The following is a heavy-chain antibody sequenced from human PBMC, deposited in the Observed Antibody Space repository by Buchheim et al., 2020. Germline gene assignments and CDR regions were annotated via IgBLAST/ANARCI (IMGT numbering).Heavy chain of an antibody. CDR2: INHSGST. Sequence: QVQLQQWGAGLLKPSETLSLTCAVYGGSFSGYYWSWIRQPPGKGLEWIGEINHSGSTNYNPSLKSRVTISVDTSKNQFSLKLSSVTAADTAVYYCARLGSPLYSSSFVYFDYWGQGTL. V-gene: IGHV4-34*01. CDR1: GGSFSGYY. CDR3: ARLGSPLYSSSFVYFDY. J-gene: IGHJ4*02. D-gene: IGHD6-13*01.